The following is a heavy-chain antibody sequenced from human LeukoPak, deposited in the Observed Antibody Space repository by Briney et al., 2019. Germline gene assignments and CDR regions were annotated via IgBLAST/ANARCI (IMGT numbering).Heavy chain of an antibody. J-gene: IGHJ4*02. Sequence: SETLSLTCAVSGGSITNDGYSWSWIRQPPGKGLEWIGYIYHSGSAYYNPSLKSRVTISVDTFKNQFSLKLTSVADAETAVYYCARGWRPSGYDHFDYWGQGTLVTVSS. CDR2: IYHSGSA. V-gene: IGHV4-30-2*01. CDR1: GGSITNDGYS. CDR3: ARGWRPSGYDHFDY. D-gene: IGHD5-12*01.